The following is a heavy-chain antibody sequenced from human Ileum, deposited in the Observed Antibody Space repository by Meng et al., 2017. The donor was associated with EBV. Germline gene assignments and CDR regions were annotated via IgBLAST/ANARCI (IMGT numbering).Heavy chain of an antibody. Sequence: QITLKESGPTLVKPTQTLTLTCTFSGFSLSTSGVGVGWIRQPPGKALEWLALIYWDDDKRYSPSLKNRLTITKDTSKNQVVLTLTNIDPVDTATYYCAHRHRLRDFDHWGQGPLGTVDS. CDR3: AHRHRLRDFDH. D-gene: IGHD4-17*01. CDR2: IYWDDDK. CDR1: GFSLSTSGVG. V-gene: IGHV2-5*02. J-gene: IGHJ4*02.